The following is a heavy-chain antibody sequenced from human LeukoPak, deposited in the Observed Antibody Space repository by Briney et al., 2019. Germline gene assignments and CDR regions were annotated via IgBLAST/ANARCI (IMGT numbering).Heavy chain of an antibody. D-gene: IGHD3-16*01. Sequence: GTSLRISCKGSGYSFTSYWIWLVRQVPGEGLEWMGRIEPSDSYTNYSPSFQGHVTISAAKSISTPYLQWSSLKASDTAMYYCARLGGYWGQGTLVTVSS. J-gene: IGHJ4*02. V-gene: IGHV5-10-1*01. CDR3: ARLGGY. CDR2: IEPSDSYT. CDR1: GYSFTSYW.